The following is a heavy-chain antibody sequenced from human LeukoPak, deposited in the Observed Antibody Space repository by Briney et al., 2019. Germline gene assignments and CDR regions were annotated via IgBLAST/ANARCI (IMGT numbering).Heavy chain of an antibody. Sequence: GGSLRLSCAASGLTFSSYGMHWVRQAPGKGLEWVAVISYDGSNKYYADSVKGRFTISRDNSKNTLYLQMNSLRAEDTAVYYCAKDLGAVAGTGDYWGQGTLVTVSS. CDR3: AKDLGAVAGTGDY. J-gene: IGHJ4*02. D-gene: IGHD6-19*01. V-gene: IGHV3-30*18. CDR1: GLTFSSYG. CDR2: ISYDGSNK.